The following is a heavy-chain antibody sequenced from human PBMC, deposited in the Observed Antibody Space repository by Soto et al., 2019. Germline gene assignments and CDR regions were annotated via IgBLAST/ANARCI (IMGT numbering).Heavy chain of an antibody. CDR2: ISAYNGNT. V-gene: IGHV1-18*01. CDR1: GYTFTSYG. Sequence: GASVKVSCKASGYTFTSYGISWVRQAPGQGLEWMGWISAYNGNTNYAQKIQGRVTMTTDTSTSTAYMELRSLRSDDTAVYYCARGTYDFWSGRDYYYGMDVWGQGTTVTVSS. D-gene: IGHD3-3*01. J-gene: IGHJ6*02. CDR3: ARGTYDFWSGRDYYYGMDV.